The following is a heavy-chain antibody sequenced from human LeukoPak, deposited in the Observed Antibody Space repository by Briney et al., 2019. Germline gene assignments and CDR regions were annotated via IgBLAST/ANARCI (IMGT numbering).Heavy chain of an antibody. CDR3: AKDHYYDSSGYFSVVGGAFDI. Sequence: GGSLRLSCAASRFSFSLYNMNWVRQAPGKGLEWVSYISSTGSRIYYADSVKGRFTISRDKAKNLLYLQMSSLRDEDTAVYYCAKDHYYDSSGYFSVVGGAFDIWGQGTMVTVSS. V-gene: IGHV3-48*02. J-gene: IGHJ3*02. CDR2: ISSTGSRI. CDR1: RFSFSLYN. D-gene: IGHD3-22*01.